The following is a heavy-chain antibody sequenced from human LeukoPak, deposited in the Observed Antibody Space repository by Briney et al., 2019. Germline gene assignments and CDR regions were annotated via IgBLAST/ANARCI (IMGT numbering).Heavy chain of an antibody. CDR2: IYTSGST. CDR1: GGSISSYY. CDR3: ARDRGYSYAFDY. D-gene: IGHD5-18*01. J-gene: IGHJ4*02. V-gene: IGHV4-4*07. Sequence: SETLSLTCTVSGGSISSYYWSWIRQPAGKGLEWIGRIYTSGSTNYNPSLKSRVTISMDTSKNQFSLKPNSVTAADTAVYYCARDRGYSYAFDYWGQGTLVTVSS.